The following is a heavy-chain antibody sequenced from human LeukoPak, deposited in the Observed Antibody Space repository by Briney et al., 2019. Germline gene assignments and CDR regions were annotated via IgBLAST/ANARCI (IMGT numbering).Heavy chain of an antibody. D-gene: IGHD3-22*01. J-gene: IGHJ4*02. CDR3: ASDYFDRTGYYGFIY. V-gene: IGHV4-4*07. CDR2: LYTSGST. CDR1: GGSITDYH. Sequence: ETLSLTCTVSGGSITDYHWIWIRQPAGKGLEWIGRLYTSGSTNYNPSLKSRVSMSVDTSKKQFSLRLSSVTAADTAIYYCASDYFDRTGYYGFIYWGQGSLVTISS.